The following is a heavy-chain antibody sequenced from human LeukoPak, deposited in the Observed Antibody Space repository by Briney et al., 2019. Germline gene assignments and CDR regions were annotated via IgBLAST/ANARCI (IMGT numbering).Heavy chain of an antibody. Sequence: PSETLSLTCTVSGGSISSYYWSWIRQPPGEGLEWIGYIYYSGSTNYNPSLESRVTISVDTSKNQFSLKLSSVTAADTAVYYCARHSCSSTSCYNYFDYWGQGTLVTVSS. V-gene: IGHV4-59*08. CDR1: GGSISSYY. CDR3: ARHSCSSTSCYNYFDY. D-gene: IGHD2-2*02. CDR2: IYYSGST. J-gene: IGHJ4*02.